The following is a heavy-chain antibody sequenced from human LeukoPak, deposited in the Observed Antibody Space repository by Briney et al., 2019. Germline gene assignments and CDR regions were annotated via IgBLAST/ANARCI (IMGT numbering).Heavy chain of an antibody. CDR3: ARDDSSGYPDY. CDR1: GYTFTSYY. J-gene: IGHJ4*02. Sequence: ASVKVSCKASGYTFTSYYMHWVRQAPGQGLEWMGIINPSGGSTSYAQKFQGRVTMTRDTSTSTVYMELSSLRSEDTVVYYCARDDSSGYPDYWGQGTLVTVSS. D-gene: IGHD3-22*01. CDR2: INPSGGST. V-gene: IGHV1-46*01.